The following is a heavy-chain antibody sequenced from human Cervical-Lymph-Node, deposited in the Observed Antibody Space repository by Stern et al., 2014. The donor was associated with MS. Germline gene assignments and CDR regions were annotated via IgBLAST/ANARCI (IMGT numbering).Heavy chain of an antibody. Sequence: QVQLQESGPGLVQPSETLSLTCTVSGASISSYYWSWIRQPPGKGLEFIAFSYYHGPIYNPSRKSRLSISVDPSNNQFSLNLTSATAADTAVYYCARVPPTRGREYHHYYGMDVWGQGVTVIVSS. CDR1: GASISSYY. D-gene: IGHD2/OR15-2a*01. J-gene: IGHJ6*02. CDR2: SYYHGP. CDR3: ARVPPTRGREYHHYYGMDV. V-gene: IGHV4-59*01.